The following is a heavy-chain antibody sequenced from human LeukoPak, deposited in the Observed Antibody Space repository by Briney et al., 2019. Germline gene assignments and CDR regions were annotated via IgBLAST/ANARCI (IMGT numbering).Heavy chain of an antibody. Sequence: ASVKVSCKASGYTFTSYAIHWVRQAPGQRLEWMGWINAGTSKTKYSQKFQGRVTITRDTSASTVYMELSSLRSEDTAIYYCARSEGDYGDYGFFAYWGQGTLVAVSS. CDR3: ARSEGDYGDYGFFAY. CDR2: INAGTSKT. D-gene: IGHD4-17*01. CDR1: GYTFTSYA. J-gene: IGHJ4*02. V-gene: IGHV1-3*01.